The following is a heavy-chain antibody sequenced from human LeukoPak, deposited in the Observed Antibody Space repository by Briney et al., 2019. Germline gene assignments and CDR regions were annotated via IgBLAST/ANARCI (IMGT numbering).Heavy chain of an antibody. D-gene: IGHD3-10*01. V-gene: IGHV3-21*04. CDR1: GFTFSSYS. J-gene: IGHJ4*02. CDR2: ISSSSSYI. CDR3: AKMSITITMVRGVIYYFDY. Sequence: GGSLRLSCAASGFTFSSYSMNWVRQAPGKGLEWVSSISSSSSYIYYADSVKGRFTISRDNSKNTLYLQMNSLRAEDTAVYYCAKMSITITMVRGVIYYFDYWGQGTLVTVSS.